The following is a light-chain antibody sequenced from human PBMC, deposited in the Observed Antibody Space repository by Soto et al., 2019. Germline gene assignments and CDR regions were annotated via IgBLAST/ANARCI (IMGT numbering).Light chain of an antibody. CDR1: SSDVGGYNY. Sequence: QSALTQPASVSGSPGQSITISCTGTSSDVGGYNYVSWYQQHPGKAPKLMIYEVSNRPSGVSNRFSGSKSGNTASLTISGHQAEDEADYYCSSYTSSTYAFGTGTKLTVL. J-gene: IGLJ1*01. CDR3: SSYTSSTYA. CDR2: EVS. V-gene: IGLV2-14*01.